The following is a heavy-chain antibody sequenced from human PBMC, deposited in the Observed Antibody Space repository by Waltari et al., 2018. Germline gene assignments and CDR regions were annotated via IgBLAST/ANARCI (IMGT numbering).Heavy chain of an antibody. Sequence: QVQLQEAGPGLVKPSETLSLTCTVSGGSISSYYWSWIRQPPGKGREWIGYIYYSGSTNYTPSLKSRVTISVDTSKNKFSLKLSSVTAADTAVYYCAREIAVSYYYYYMDVWGQGTTVTISS. CDR2: IYYSGST. V-gene: IGHV4-59*01. J-gene: IGHJ6*03. D-gene: IGHD1-20*01. CDR3: AREIAVSYYYYYMDV. CDR1: GGSISSYY.